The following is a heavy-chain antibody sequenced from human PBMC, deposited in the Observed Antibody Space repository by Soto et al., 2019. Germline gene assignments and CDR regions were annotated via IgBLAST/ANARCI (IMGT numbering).Heavy chain of an antibody. J-gene: IGHJ6*04. Sequence: ASVKVSCKASVYTFTNYGISWVRQAPGQGLEWMGWISAYNGNTNYAQKVQGRVTMTTDTSTSTAYMELRSLRADATAVYYCATYSSSSGYSVFIAYYYYGMDVRAKATTVT. CDR2: ISAYNGNT. CDR3: ATYSSSSGYSVFIAYYYYGMDV. CDR1: VYTFTNYG. D-gene: IGHD6-6*01. V-gene: IGHV1-18*01.